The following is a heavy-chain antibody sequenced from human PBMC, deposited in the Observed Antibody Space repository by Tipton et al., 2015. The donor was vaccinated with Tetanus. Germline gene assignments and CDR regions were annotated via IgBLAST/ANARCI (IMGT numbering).Heavy chain of an antibody. CDR1: GGSISPYY. J-gene: IGHJ5*02. D-gene: IGHD5-18*01. CDR3: ARLYSYGSLYWFDP. Sequence: LRLSCTVSGGSISPYYWSWIRQPPGKGLEWIGYIYYSGSTNYNPSLESRVTISVDTSKNQFSLKLRSVTAADTAVYYCARLYSYGSLYWFDPWGQGTLVTVSS. CDR2: IYYSGST. V-gene: IGHV4-59*01.